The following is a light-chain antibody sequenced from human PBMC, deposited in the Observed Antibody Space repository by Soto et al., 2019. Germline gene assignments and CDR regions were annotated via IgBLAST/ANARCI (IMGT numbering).Light chain of an antibody. J-gene: IGKJ4*01. CDR1: QSVSSSY. CDR3: HQYGSSPLT. CDR2: GAS. Sequence: EIVLTQSPGTLSLSPGERATLSCRASQSVSSSYLAWYQQKPGQAPRLLIYGASSRATGIPDRFSGSGSGTDFTLTISRLEPEDFAVYYCHQYGSSPLTFGGGTNVEIK. V-gene: IGKV3-20*01.